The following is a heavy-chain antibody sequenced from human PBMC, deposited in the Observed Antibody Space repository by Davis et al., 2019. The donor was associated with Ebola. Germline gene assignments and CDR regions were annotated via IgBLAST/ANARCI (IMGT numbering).Heavy chain of an antibody. CDR2: VKSKTDGGTT. CDR1: GFTFRSYW. Sequence: GESLKISCAASGFTFRSYWMTWVRQAPGKGLECVGRVKSKTDGGTTDYAAPVKGRFTISRDDSRNTLYLQMNSLQTEDTAVYYCATWSGAVWGQGTTVTVSS. J-gene: IGHJ6*02. V-gene: IGHV3-15*01. D-gene: IGHD3-10*01. CDR3: ATWSGAV.